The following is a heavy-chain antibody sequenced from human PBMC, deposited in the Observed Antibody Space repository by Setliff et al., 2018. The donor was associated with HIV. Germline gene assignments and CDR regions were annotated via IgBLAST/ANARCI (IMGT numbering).Heavy chain of an antibody. CDR1: GGSISNSSYY. CDR2: IYYNGNT. D-gene: IGHD4-17*01. CDR3: AREIYGGNSRPFDY. V-gene: IGHV4-61*01. Sequence: SETLSLTCTASGGSISNSSYYWSWIRQPPGKGLEWIGYIYYNGNTNYNPSLKSRVTISVDTSKNQLSLKLNSVPAADTAVYFCAREIYGGNSRPFDYWGQGTQVTVSS. J-gene: IGHJ4*02.